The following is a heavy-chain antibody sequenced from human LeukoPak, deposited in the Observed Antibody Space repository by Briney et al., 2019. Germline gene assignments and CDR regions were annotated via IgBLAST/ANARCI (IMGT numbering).Heavy chain of an antibody. V-gene: IGHV3-30*04. CDR3: Y. J-gene: IGHJ4*02. CDR2: ISYDGSNK. Sequence: GGSLRLSCAASGFTFSSYAMHWVRQAPGKGLEWVAVISYDGSNKYYADSVKGRFTISRDNSKNTLYLQMNTLRAEDTAVYFDYWGQGTLVTVSS. CDR1: GFTFSSYA.